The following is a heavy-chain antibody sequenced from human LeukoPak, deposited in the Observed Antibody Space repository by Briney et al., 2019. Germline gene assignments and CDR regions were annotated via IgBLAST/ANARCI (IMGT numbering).Heavy chain of an antibody. CDR1: GFTVSSNY. Sequence: PGGSLRLCCAASGFTVSSNYMSWVRQAPGKGLEWVSVIYSGGSTYYADSVKGRFTISRDNSKNTLYLQMNSLRAEDTAVYYCAKVDPGTYCSSTSCSDYWGQGTLVTVSS. CDR3: AKVDPGTYCSSTSCSDY. V-gene: IGHV3-66*02. J-gene: IGHJ4*02. CDR2: IYSGGST. D-gene: IGHD2-2*01.